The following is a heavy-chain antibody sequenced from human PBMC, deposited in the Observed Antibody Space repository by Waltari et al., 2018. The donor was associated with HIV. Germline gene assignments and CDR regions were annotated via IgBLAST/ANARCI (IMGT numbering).Heavy chain of an antibody. Sequence: EVQLVESGGGSVQPGGSLRLSCAASGFTFSNYWMHWVRQAPGKGLVGVTVINREGSSTSYADYVKGRFTISRDNAKNTVYLKMNSLRAEDTAVYYCARGSSKPLDYWGQGTLVTVSS. CDR2: INREGSST. D-gene: IGHD4-4*01. J-gene: IGHJ4*02. CDR3: ARGSSKPLDY. CDR1: GFTFSNYW. V-gene: IGHV3-74*01.